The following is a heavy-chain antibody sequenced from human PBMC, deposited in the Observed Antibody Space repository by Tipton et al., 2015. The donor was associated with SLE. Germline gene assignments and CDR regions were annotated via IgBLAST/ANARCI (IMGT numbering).Heavy chain of an antibody. D-gene: IGHD3-3*01. CDR2: IYNSGSA. J-gene: IGHJ4*02. V-gene: IGHV4-31*03. CDR3: ASLGDRGGVVT. Sequence: TLSLTCTVSGGPLNRGGYYWSWIRQHPGEGLEWIGYIYNSGSAHYNASLKSRLTISVDTSKNQFSLTLSSVTAADTAVYYCASLGDRGGVVTWGQGTLVTVSS. CDR1: GGPLNRGGYY.